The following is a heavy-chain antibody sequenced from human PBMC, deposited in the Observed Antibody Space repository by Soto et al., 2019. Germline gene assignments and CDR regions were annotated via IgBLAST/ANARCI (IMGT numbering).Heavy chain of an antibody. CDR2: ISSRASYT. Sequence: QLVEFGGGLVNPGGSLRLSCAAAGFNFSNYYMAWVRQTPGKGLEWISYISSRASYTKYADSVEGRFTVSRDNANGSLYLQMNSLRGEDTAIYYCARRQPMLCLDAWGQGTLVTVSS. D-gene: IGHD2-2*01. J-gene: IGHJ4*02. CDR3: ARRQPMLCLDA. V-gene: IGHV3-11*06. CDR1: GFNFSNYY.